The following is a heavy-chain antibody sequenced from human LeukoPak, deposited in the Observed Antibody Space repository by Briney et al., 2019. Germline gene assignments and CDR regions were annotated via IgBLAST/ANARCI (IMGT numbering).Heavy chain of an antibody. Sequence: SETLSLTCAVYGGSFSGYYWSWIRQPPGKGLEWIGEINHSGSTNYNPSLKSRVTISVDTSKNQFSLKLSSVTAADTAVYYCARGLRGVIYVYHYYMDVWGKGTTVTVSS. CDR2: INHSGST. V-gene: IGHV4-34*01. D-gene: IGHD3-16*02. J-gene: IGHJ6*03. CDR3: ARGLRGVIYVYHYYMDV. CDR1: GGSFSGYY.